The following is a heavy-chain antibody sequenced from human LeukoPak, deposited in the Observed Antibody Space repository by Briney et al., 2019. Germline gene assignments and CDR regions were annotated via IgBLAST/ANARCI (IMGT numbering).Heavy chain of an antibody. Sequence: PSETLSLTCTVSGNSISTSKSYWGWIRQPPLKGLEWIGSIYFSGNTYYNASLKSRVTISVDTSKNQFSLTLTSVTAADTAVYYCARMRDNWNVCVFDIWGQGTMVTVSS. V-gene: IGHV4-39*01. CDR1: GNSISTSKSY. CDR3: ARMRDNWNVCVFDI. CDR2: IYFSGNT. J-gene: IGHJ3*02. D-gene: IGHD1-1*01.